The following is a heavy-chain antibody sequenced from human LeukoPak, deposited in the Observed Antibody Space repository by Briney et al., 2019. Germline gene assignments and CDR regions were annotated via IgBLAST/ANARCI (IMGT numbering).Heavy chain of an antibody. CDR2: ISWNNGSI. Sequence: PGRSLRLSCAASGFTFDDYAMHWVRQAPGKGLEWVSGISWNNGSIGYADSVKGRFTISRDNAKNSLYLQMNSLRAEDTALYYCAKSRGYSYYFDYWGQGTLVTVSS. J-gene: IGHJ4*02. CDR1: GFTFDDYA. D-gene: IGHD5-18*01. V-gene: IGHV3-9*01. CDR3: AKSRGYSYYFDY.